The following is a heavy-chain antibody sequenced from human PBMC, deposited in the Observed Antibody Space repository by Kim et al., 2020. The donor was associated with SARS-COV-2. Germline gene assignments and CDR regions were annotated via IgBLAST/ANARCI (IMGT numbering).Heavy chain of an antibody. D-gene: IGHD2-2*01. V-gene: IGHV1-46*01. Sequence: ASVKVSCKASGYTFTSYYMHWVRQAPGQGLEWMGIINPSGGSTSYAQKFQGRVTMTRDTSTSTVYMELSSLRSEDTAVYYCAREKYQPTAYYYYGMDVWGQGTTVTVSS. CDR3: AREKYQPTAYYYYGMDV. J-gene: IGHJ6*02. CDR1: GYTFTSYY. CDR2: INPSGGST.